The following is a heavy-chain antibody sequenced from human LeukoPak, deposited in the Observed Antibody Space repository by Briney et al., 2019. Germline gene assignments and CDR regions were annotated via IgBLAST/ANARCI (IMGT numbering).Heavy chain of an antibody. CDR1: GFTFSSYG. V-gene: IGHV3-33*01. D-gene: IGHD3-10*01. CDR3: ARDLNYGSGSYWFDP. CDR2: IWYDGSNK. Sequence: GRSLRLSCAASGFTFSSYGMHWVRQAPGKGLEWVAVIWYDGSNKYYADSVKGRFTISRDNSKNTLYLQMNSLRAEDTAVYYCARDLNYGSGSYWFDPWGQGTLVTVSS. J-gene: IGHJ5*02.